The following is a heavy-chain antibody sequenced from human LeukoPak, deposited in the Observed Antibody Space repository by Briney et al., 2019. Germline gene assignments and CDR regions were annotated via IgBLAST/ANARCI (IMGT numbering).Heavy chain of an antibody. CDR1: GYTFTGYY. Sequence: ASVKVSCKASGYTFTGYYMHWVRQAPGQGLEWMGWINPIHGGTNYAQKFQGRVTMTRDTSISTAYMELSRLRSDDTAVYYCASTNPDVTIFGVVKNDAFDIWGQGTMVTVSS. V-gene: IGHV1-2*02. CDR2: INPIHGGT. CDR3: ASTNPDVTIFGVVKNDAFDI. J-gene: IGHJ3*02. D-gene: IGHD3-3*01.